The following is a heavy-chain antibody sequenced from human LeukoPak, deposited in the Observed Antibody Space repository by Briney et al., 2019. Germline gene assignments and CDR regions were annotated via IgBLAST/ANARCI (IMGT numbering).Heavy chain of an antibody. CDR3: ARYPLSYTSNWHYYFDY. CDR2: IRASNGNT. V-gene: IGHV1-18*01. Sequence: ASVKVSCKASGYTFTSYGVSWVRQAPGQGLEWVGWIRASNGNTNYAQKLQDRVTLTTDTSTSTAYVELRSLRSDDTAVYYCARYPLSYTSNWHYYFDYWGQGTLLTVSS. J-gene: IGHJ4*02. CDR1: GYTFTSYG. D-gene: IGHD1-7*01.